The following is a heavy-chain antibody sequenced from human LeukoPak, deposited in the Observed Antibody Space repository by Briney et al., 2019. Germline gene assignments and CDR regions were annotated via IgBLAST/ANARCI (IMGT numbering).Heavy chain of an antibody. CDR2: IWYDGSNK. Sequence: GGSLRLSCAASGFTFSSYGMHWVRQAPGKGLEWVAVIWYDGSNKYYADSVKGRFTISRDNSKNTLYLQMNSLRAEDTAVYYCARDGGYLYYFENWGQGTLVTVSS. CDR3: ARDGGYLYYFEN. J-gene: IGHJ4*02. D-gene: IGHD1-1*01. V-gene: IGHV3-33*08. CDR1: GFTFSSYG.